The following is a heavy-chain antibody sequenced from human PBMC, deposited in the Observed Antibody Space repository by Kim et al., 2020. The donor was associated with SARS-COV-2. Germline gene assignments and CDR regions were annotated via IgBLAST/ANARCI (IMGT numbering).Heavy chain of an antibody. CDR3: ARVNGVDWFTRYYYYGMDV. D-gene: IGHD3-9*01. Sequence: SETLSLTCAVSGGSISSSNWWSWVRQPPGKGLEWIGEIYHSGSTNYNPSLKSRVTISVDKSKNQFSLKLSSVTAADTAVYYCARVNGVDWFTRYYYYGMDVWGQGTTVTVSS. CDR2: IYHSGST. V-gene: IGHV4-4*02. CDR1: GGSISSSNW. J-gene: IGHJ6*02.